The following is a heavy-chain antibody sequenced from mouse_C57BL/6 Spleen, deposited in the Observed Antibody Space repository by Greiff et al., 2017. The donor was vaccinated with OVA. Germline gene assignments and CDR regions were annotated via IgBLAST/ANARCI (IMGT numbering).Heavy chain of an antibody. V-gene: IGHV1-54*01. J-gene: IGHJ3*01. CDR2: INPGSGGT. CDR1: GYAFTNYL. CDR3: ARDHYYGSSSAY. D-gene: IGHD1-1*01. Sequence: QVQLQQSGAELVRPGTSVKVSCKASGYAFTNYLIEWVKQRPGQGLEWIGVINPGSGGTNYNEKFKGKATLTADKSSSTAYMQLSSLTSEDSAVYFCARDHYYGSSSAYWGQGTLVTVSA.